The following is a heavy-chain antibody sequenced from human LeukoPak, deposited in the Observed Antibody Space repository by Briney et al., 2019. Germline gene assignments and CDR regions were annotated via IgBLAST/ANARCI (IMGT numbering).Heavy chain of an antibody. CDR1: GYSFTTYW. CDR2: IYPGDSDT. CDR3: ARQATIFGVVRDSGMDV. D-gene: IGHD3-3*01. J-gene: IGHJ6*02. V-gene: IGHV5-51*01. Sequence: GESLKISCKGSGYSFTTYWIGWVRQIPGKDLEWMGIIYPGDSDTRYSPSFQGQVTISADKSISTAYLQWSSLKASDTAMYYCARQATIFGVVRDSGMDVWGQGTTVTVSS.